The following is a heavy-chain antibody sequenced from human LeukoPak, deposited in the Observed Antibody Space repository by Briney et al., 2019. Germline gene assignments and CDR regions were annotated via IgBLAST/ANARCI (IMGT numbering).Heavy chain of an antibody. J-gene: IGHJ5*02. CDR2: ISYDGSNK. V-gene: IGHV3-30-3*01. D-gene: IGHD3-10*02. CDR3: ARVGSSTVTMFGWFDP. Sequence: GGSLRLSCAASGFIFSSYAIHWVRQAPGKGLEWVAVISYDGSNKYYADSVKGRFTISRDNSKNTLYLRMNSLRAEDTAVYYCARVGSSTVTMFGWFDPWGQGTLVTVSS. CDR1: GFIFSSYA.